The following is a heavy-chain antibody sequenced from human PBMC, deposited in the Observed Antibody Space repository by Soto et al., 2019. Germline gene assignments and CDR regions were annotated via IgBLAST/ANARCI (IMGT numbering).Heavy chain of an antibody. CDR3: ASSIAAAGSFDP. V-gene: IGHV5-10-1*01. Sequence: PGESLKISCKGSGYSFTSYWISWLRQMPGKGLEWMGRIDPSDSYTNYSPSFQGHVTISADKSISTAYLQWSSLKASDTAMYYCASSIAAAGSFDPWGQGTLVTVSS. J-gene: IGHJ5*02. CDR2: IDPSDSYT. D-gene: IGHD6-13*01. CDR1: GYSFTSYW.